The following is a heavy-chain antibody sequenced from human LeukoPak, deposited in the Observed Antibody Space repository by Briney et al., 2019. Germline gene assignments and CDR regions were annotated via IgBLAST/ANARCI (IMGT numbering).Heavy chain of an antibody. CDR2: INHSGST. V-gene: IGHV4-34*01. D-gene: IGHD3-22*01. J-gene: IGHJ5*02. CDR1: GGSFSGYY. Sequence: SETLSLTCAVYGGSFSGYYWSWIRQPPGKGLEWIGEINHSGSTNYNPSLKSRVTISVDTSKNQFSLKLSSVTAADTAVYYCARGGGHYNSSGYYRNTCWFDPWGQGTLVTVSS. CDR3: ARGGGHYNSSGYYRNTCWFDP.